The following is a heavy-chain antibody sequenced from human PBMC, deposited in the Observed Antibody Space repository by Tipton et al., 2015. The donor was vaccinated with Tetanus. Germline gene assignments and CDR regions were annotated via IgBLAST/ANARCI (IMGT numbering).Heavy chain of an antibody. Sequence: SLRLSCAASGFTFSSYGMHWVRQAPGKGLEWVAVIWYDGSNKYYADSVKGRFTISRDNSKNTLYLQMNSLRAEDTAVYYCARDRADYDYVWGSKSNYYYYGMDVWGQGTTVTVSS. J-gene: IGHJ6*02. V-gene: IGHV3-33*01. D-gene: IGHD3-16*01. CDR3: ARDRADYDYVWGSKSNYYYYGMDV. CDR1: GFTFSSYG. CDR2: IWYDGSNK.